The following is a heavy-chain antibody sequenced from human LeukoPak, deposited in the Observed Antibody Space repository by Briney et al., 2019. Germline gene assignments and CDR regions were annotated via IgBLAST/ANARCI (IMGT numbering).Heavy chain of an antibody. V-gene: IGHV3-15*01. D-gene: IGHD2-21*01. Sequence: WGSLRLSCAASGFTFSNAWMSWVRQAPGKGLEWVGRIKSKTDVGTTDYAAPVKGRFTISRDDSKNTLYLQMSSLKTEDTAVYYCTTSSYCEKNVCQTYFDFWGQGTLVTVSS. CDR3: TTSSYCEKNVCQTYFDF. J-gene: IGHJ4*02. CDR2: IKSKTDVGTT. CDR1: GFTFSNAW.